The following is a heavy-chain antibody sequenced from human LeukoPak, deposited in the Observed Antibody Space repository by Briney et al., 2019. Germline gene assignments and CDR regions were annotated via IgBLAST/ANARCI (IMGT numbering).Heavy chain of an antibody. D-gene: IGHD3-10*01. CDR3: ARDLYGSGSRYFDY. Sequence: SETLSLTCTVSGGSISSGGYYWSWIRQHPGKGLEWIGYIYYSGSTYYNPSLKSRVTISVDTSRNQFSLKLSSVTAADTAVYYCARDLYGSGSRYFDYWAREPWSPSPQ. CDR2: IYYSGST. CDR1: GGSISSGGYY. J-gene: IGHJ4*02. V-gene: IGHV4-31*03.